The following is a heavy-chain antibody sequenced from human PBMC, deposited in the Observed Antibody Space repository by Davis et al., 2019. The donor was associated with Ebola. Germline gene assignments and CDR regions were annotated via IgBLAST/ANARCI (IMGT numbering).Heavy chain of an antibody. J-gene: IGHJ4*02. CDR2: IYYSGST. D-gene: IGHD3-22*01. V-gene: IGHV4-39*07. Sequence: SETLSLTCTVSGGSISSSSYYWGWIRQPPGKGLEWNGSIYYSGSTYYKPSLKSRVTISVDTSKNQFSLKLSSVTAADTAIYYCARSAAQYFYDGSNYHSAAGTDFDYWGQGTLVTVSS. CDR1: GGSISSSSYY. CDR3: ARSAAQYFYDGSNYHSAAGTDFDY.